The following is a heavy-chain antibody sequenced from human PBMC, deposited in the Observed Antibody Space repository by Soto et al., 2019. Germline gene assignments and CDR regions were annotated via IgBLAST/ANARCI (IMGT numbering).Heavy chain of an antibody. Sequence: QVQLVQSGAEVQKPGASVKVSCKASGYTFSSYYIHWVRQAPGQALEWKGIINTNGGSTNYAQNSKGRLTVTRDTYTATVYMDLSALTSDDTAMYYCARGLGLGDCWGQGTLVTVSS. D-gene: IGHD3-9*01. J-gene: IGHJ4*02. CDR1: GYTFSSYY. CDR3: ARGLGLGDC. V-gene: IGHV1-46*01. CDR2: INTNGGST.